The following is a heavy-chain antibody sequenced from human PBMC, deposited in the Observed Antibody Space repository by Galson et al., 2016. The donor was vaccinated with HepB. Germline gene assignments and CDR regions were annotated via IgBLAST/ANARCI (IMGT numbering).Heavy chain of an antibody. V-gene: IGHV4-39*01. CDR2: IYYTGTS. CDR3: VRLGTTAAVANRRGSVY. D-gene: IGHD6-13*01. J-gene: IGHJ4*02. CDR1: GGSISSTSYY. Sequence: LSLTCTVSGGSISSTSYYWGWIRQPPGKGLEWIGIIYYTGTSYYNPSLPSRVTVSADMSRNQFVLSRTSVTAADTAIYFCVRLGTTAAVANRRGSVYWSQGTRVTVSS.